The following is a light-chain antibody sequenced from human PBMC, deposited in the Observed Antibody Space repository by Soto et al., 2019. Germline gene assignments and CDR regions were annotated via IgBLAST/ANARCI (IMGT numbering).Light chain of an antibody. V-gene: IGKV1-5*03. CDR2: KAS. Sequence: DIQMTQSPSTLSASVGDRVTITCRASQSISSWLAWYQQKPGKAPKLLIYKASSLESGVPSRFSGSGSGTEFTLTISSLQPDEFATYYCQQYNNSFGQGTKVEIK. CDR1: QSISSW. J-gene: IGKJ1*01. CDR3: QQYNNS.